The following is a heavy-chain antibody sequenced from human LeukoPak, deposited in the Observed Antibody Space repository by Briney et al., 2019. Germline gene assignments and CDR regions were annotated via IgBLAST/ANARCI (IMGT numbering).Heavy chain of an antibody. D-gene: IGHD3-22*01. CDR3: ARAPGDYDSSGYYYSRYYYYGMDV. Sequence: GGSLRLSFAASGFTVFSNYMSWVRQAPGKGLEWVSVIYSGGSTYYADSVKGRFTISRDNSKNTLYLQMNSLRAEDTAVYYCARAPGDYDSSGYYYSRYYYYGMDVWGQGTTVTVSS. CDR2: IYSGGST. CDR1: GFTVFSNY. V-gene: IGHV3-53*01. J-gene: IGHJ6*02.